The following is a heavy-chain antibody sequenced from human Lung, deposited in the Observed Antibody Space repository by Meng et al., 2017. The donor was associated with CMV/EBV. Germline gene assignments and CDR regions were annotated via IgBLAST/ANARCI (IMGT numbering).Heavy chain of an antibody. J-gene: IGHJ5*02. CDR1: GGSIGSSGFY. CDR2: FYQGGTT. CDR3: ARVDRQWFDP. Sequence: CIVSGGSIGSSGFYWGWIRPPPGKGLVWIGNFYQGGTTSFHPSLKGRVSISLDMSKNQFSLNLNSVTAADTAVYYCARVDRQWFDPWGQGTLSPSPQ. V-gene: IGHV4-39*07.